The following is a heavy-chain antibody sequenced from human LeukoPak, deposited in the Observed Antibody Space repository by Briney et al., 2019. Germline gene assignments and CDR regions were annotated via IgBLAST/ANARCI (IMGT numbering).Heavy chain of an antibody. CDR3: ARTYYDILTGYNPYFDY. CDR2: ITSSSASI. V-gene: IGHV3-21*01. J-gene: IGHJ4*02. CDR1: GFTFSTYS. Sequence: GGSLRLSCAASGFTFSTYSMNWVRQAPGKGVEWVSSITSSSASIYYADSVKGRFTISRDNAKNSLYLQMNSLRAEDTAVYYCARTYYDILTGYNPYFDYWGQGTLVTVSS. D-gene: IGHD3-9*01.